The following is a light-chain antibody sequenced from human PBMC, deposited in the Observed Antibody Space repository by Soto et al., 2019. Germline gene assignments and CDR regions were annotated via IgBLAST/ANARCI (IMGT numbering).Light chain of an antibody. CDR1: SSDVGGYNY. CDR3: SSYTSSTTLYV. J-gene: IGLJ1*01. V-gene: IGLV2-14*01. CDR2: DVS. Sequence: QSALTQPASVSGSPGQSITISCTGTSSDVGGYNYVSWYQQHPGKAPKLMIYDVSNRPSGVSNRFSGSKSGNTASLTFSGLQAEDEADYCCSSYTSSTTLYVFGTGTKLTVL.